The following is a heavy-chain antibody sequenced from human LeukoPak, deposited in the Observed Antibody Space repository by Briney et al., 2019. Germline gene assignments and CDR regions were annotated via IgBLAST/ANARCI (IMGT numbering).Heavy chain of an antibody. D-gene: IGHD2-2*01. CDR2: IYHSGST. Sequence: SETLSLTCTVSGYSISSGYYWGWIRQPPGKGPEWIGSIYHSGSTYYNPSLKSRVTISVDTSKNQFSLKLSSVTAADTAVYYCAAASSSTMDCSSTSCYYFDYWGQGTLVTVSS. CDR3: AAASSSTMDCSSTSCYYFDY. V-gene: IGHV4-38-2*02. J-gene: IGHJ4*02. CDR1: GYSISSGYY.